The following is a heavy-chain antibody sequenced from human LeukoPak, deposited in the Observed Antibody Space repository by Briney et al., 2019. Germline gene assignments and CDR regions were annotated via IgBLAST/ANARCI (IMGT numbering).Heavy chain of an antibody. D-gene: IGHD6-19*01. CDR2: INPNSGGT. CDR3: AREKRVAGSRGGFDP. J-gene: IGHJ5*02. V-gene: IGHV1-2*02. Sequence: ASVKVSCKASGYTFTGYYIHWVRQAAGQGREWMGWINPNSGGTNYVQRFQGRVTMTRDTSISTAYMELSRLRSDDTAVYYCAREKRVAGSRGGFDPWGQGTLVTVSS. CDR1: GYTFTGYY.